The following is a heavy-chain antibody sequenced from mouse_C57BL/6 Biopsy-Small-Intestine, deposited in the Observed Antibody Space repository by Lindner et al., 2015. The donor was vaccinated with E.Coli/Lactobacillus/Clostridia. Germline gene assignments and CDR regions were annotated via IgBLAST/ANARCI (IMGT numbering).Heavy chain of an antibody. CDR2: INPYNGDT. CDR1: GYSFTGYF. CDR3: ARDWDYFDY. D-gene: IGHD4-1*01. V-gene: IGHV1-20*01. J-gene: IGHJ2*01. Sequence: VQLQESGPEPVKPGASVKMSCKASGYSFTGYFMNWVKQSHGKSLEWIGRINPYNGDTFYNQKFKGKATLTVDKSSSTAYMQLSSLTSEDSAVYYCARDWDYFDYWGQGTTLTVSS.